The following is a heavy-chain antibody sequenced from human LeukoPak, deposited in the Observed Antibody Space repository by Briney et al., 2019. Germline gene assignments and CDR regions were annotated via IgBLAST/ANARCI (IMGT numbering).Heavy chain of an antibody. V-gene: IGHV3-21*01. CDR3: ARDSLRYSSYGVQKVFDY. J-gene: IGHJ4*02. D-gene: IGHD4-4*01. CDR1: GSTVSTNY. CDR2: ISISSSYI. Sequence: GRSLRLSCAASGSTVSTNYMSWVSQDPGKWMEWVSSISISSSYIYYADSVKGRFTSSRDNAKNSLYLQMNSLRAEDTAVYYCARDSLRYSSYGVQKVFDYWGQGTLVTVSS.